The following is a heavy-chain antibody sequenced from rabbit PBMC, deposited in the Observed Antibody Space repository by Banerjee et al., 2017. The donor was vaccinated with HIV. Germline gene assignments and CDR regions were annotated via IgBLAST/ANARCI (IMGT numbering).Heavy chain of an antibody. J-gene: IGHJ4*01. CDR2: IYAGSSGT. CDR1: GFSFSSSYW. V-gene: IGHV1S45*01. Sequence: QEQLEESGGDLVKPEGSLPLTCTASGFSFSSSYWLCLVRQAPGKGLEWIACIYAGSSGTYYASWAKGRFTISKTSSTTVTLQMTSLTAADTATHFCVSYSNNDWTEGLWGPGTLVTVS. CDR3: VSYSNNDWTEGL. D-gene: IGHD7-1*01.